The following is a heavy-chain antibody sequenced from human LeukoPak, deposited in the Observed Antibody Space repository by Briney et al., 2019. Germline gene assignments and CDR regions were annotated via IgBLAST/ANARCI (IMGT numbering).Heavy chain of an antibody. CDR2: TIFIRGIV. Sequence: SVKVSCRASGGTFSSYAITWVRQAPGQGLEWMGRTIFIRGIVNYARKFQGRVTITADISTSTAYMELRSLRSDDTAVYYCARDDALDIWGQGTMVTVSS. CDR3: ARDDALDI. CDR1: GGTFSSYA. J-gene: IGHJ3*02. V-gene: IGHV1-69*04.